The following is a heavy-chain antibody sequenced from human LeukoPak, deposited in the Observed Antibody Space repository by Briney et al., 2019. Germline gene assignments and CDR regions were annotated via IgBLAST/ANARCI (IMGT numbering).Heavy chain of an antibody. CDR3: ARAPRTGDYAFDI. D-gene: IGHD7-27*01. V-gene: IGHV1-46*01. Sequence: ASVKVSCKASGYTFTSYYMHWVRQAPGQGLELTGIINPSGGSTTYAQKFQGRVTVTRDTSTSTVYMELSSLRSEDTAVYYCARAPRTGDYAFDIWGQGTMVTVSA. J-gene: IGHJ3*02. CDR1: GYTFTSYY. CDR2: INPSGGST.